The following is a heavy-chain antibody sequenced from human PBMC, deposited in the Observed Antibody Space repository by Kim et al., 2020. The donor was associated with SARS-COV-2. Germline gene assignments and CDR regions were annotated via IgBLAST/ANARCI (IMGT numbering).Heavy chain of an antibody. CDR1: GFTFSDYY. D-gene: IGHD6-13*01. CDR2: ISSSGSTI. CDR3: ARDGSWYPLYYYYYGMDV. J-gene: IGHJ6*02. V-gene: IGHV3-11*01. Sequence: GGSLRLSCAASGFTFSDYYMSWIRQAPGKGLEWVSYISSSGSTIYYADSVKGRFTISRDNAKNSLYLQMNSLRAEDTAVYYCARDGSWYPLYYYYYGMDVWGQGTTVTVSS.